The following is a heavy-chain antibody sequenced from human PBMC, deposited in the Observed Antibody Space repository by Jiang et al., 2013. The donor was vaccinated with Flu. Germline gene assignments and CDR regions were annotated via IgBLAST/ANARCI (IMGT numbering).Heavy chain of an antibody. J-gene: IGHJ6*03. V-gene: IGHV1-69*01. D-gene: IGHD6-6*01. CDR2: IIPIFGTA. CDR3: TIAARPSGYYYYYMDV. Sequence: TFSSYAISWVRQAPGQGLEWMGGIIPIFGTANYAQKFQGRVTITADESTSTAYMELSSLRSEDTAVYYCTIAARPSGYYYYYMDVWGKGTTVTVSS. CDR1: TFSSYA.